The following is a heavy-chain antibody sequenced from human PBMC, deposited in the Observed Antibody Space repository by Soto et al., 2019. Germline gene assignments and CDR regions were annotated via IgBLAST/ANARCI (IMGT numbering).Heavy chain of an antibody. Sequence: PGGSLRLSCAASGFTFSSYWMSWVRQAPGKGLEWVANIKQDGSEKYYVDSVKGRFTISRDNAKNSLHLQMNSLRAEDTAVYYCARVGNAYYYYYGMDVWGQGTTVTVSS. V-gene: IGHV3-7*01. CDR3: ARVGNAYYYYYGMDV. CDR2: IKQDGSEK. CDR1: GFTFSSYW. D-gene: IGHD2-8*01. J-gene: IGHJ6*02.